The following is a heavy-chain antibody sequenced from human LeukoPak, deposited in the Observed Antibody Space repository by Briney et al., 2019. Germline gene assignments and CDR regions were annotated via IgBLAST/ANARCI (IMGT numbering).Heavy chain of an antibody. J-gene: IGHJ6*02. CDR1: GFTFSSYA. Sequence: GGSLRLSCAASGFTFSSYAMHWVRQAPGKGLEWVANIKQDGSEKYYVDSVKGRFTISRDNAKNSLYLQMNSLRAEDTAVYYCAREQDIVVVPAAIRWDYYYYGMDVWGQGTTVTVSS. CDR3: AREQDIVVVPAAIRWDYYYYGMDV. CDR2: IKQDGSEK. V-gene: IGHV3-7*01. D-gene: IGHD2-2*02.